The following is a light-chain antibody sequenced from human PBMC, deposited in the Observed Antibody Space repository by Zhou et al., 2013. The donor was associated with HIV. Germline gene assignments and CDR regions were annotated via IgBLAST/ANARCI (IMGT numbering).Light chain of an antibody. CDR2: KTS. J-gene: IGKJ2*01. CDR3: QQYNDYLYT. Sequence: DIQMTQSPSTLSASVGDRVTITCRASESLNNFLAWHQQKPGKAPKVLIYKTSALETGVPSRFSGSGSGTEFTLTISSLQPDDLATYYCQQYNDYLYTFGQGTKLEIK. CDR1: ESLNNF. V-gene: IGKV1-5*03.